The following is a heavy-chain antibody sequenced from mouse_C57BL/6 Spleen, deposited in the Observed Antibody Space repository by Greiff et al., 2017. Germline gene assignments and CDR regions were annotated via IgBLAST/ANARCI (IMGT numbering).Heavy chain of an antibody. D-gene: IGHD2-3*01. CDR1: GFSFTSYA. J-gene: IGHJ4*01. CDR3: DRKGDDGCLREGAVDY. Sequence: VKLMESGPGLVAPSQSLSITCTVSGFSFTSYAISWVRQPPGEGLEWLGVIWTGGGTNYNSAHKSRLSIHKDNSKSQVFLKMYSLQTDDTARYYCDRKGDDGCLREGAVDYWGQGASVTVSS. V-gene: IGHV2-9-1*01. CDR2: IWTGGGT.